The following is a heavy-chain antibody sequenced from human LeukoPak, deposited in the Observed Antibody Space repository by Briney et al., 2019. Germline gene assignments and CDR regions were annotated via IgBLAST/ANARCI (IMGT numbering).Heavy chain of an antibody. Sequence: PSETLSLTCTVSGGSISSSSYYWGWIRQPPGKGLEWIGSMFYGGSTFYNPSLKSRVTISVDTSKNRFSLKLSSVTAADTALYYCSREHAIFGVLKFRYMDVWGKGTTVTVSS. CDR3: SREHAIFGVLKFRYMDV. CDR1: GGSISSSSYY. CDR2: MFYGGST. V-gene: IGHV4-39*07. D-gene: IGHD3-3*01. J-gene: IGHJ6*04.